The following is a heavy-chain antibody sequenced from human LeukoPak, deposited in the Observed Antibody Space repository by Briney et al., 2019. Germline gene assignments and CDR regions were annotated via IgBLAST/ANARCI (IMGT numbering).Heavy chain of an antibody. CDR2: IKSKTDGGTT. V-gene: IGHV3-15*01. CDR1: GFTFSNAW. J-gene: IGHJ4*02. CDR3: TTETNDFWSGYYNPLWY. D-gene: IGHD3-3*01. Sequence: GGSLRLSCAASGFTFSNAWMSWVRQAPGKGLEWVGRIKSKTDGGTTDYAAPVKGRFTISRDDSKNTLYLQMNSLKTEDTAVYYCTTETNDFWSGYYNPLWYWGRGTLVTVSS.